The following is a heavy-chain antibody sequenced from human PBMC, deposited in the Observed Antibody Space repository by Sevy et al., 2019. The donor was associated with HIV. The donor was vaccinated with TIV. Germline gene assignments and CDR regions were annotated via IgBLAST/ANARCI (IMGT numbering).Heavy chain of an antibody. J-gene: IGHJ6*02. CDR1: GFTVSSNY. V-gene: IGHV3-53*01. D-gene: IGHD1-26*01. Sequence: GGSLRLSCAASGFTVSSNYMSWVRQAPGKGLEWVSVIYSGGSTYYTDSVKGRFTISRDNSKNTLYLQMNSLRAEDTAVYYCAKQGSIVGAQPYYYGMDVWGQGTTVTVSS. CDR3: AKQGSIVGAQPYYYGMDV. CDR2: IYSGGST.